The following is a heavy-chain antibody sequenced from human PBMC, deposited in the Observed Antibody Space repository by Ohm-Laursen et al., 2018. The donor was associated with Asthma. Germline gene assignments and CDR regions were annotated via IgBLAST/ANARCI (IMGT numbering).Heavy chain of an antibody. CDR2: ISDDGGYR. D-gene: IGHD3-10*01. CDR1: GFTFRTYA. CDR3: ARSLHEFNTDYFDY. Sequence: SLRLSCAASGFTFRTYAIHWVRQAPGKGLEWVATISDDGGYRFYADSVKGRFTISRDNSQNTVFLQMNSLRTEDTSVYSCARSLHEFNTDYFDYWGQGTLVTVSS. J-gene: IGHJ4*02. V-gene: IGHV3-30-3*01.